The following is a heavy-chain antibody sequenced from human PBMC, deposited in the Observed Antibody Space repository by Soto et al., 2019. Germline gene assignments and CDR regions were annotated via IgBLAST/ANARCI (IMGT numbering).Heavy chain of an antibody. CDR3: AKEGPWRRNIVGATTDFDY. V-gene: IGHV3-30*18. CDR1: GFTFSSYG. J-gene: IGHJ4*02. CDR2: ISYDGSNK. Sequence: PGGSLRLSCAASGFTFSSYGMHWVRQAPGKGLEWVAVISYDGSNKYYVDSVKGRFTISRDNSKNTLYLQMNSLRAEDTAVYYCAKEGPWRRNIVGATTDFDYWGQGTLVTVSS. D-gene: IGHD1-26*01.